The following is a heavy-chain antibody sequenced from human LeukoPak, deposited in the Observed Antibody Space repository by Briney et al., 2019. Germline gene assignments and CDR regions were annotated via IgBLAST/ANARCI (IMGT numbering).Heavy chain of an antibody. CDR3: ARLATYYDFWSGYPNWFDP. CDR2: MNTKSGNT. CDR1: GSTFTSYD. J-gene: IGHJ5*02. V-gene: IGHV1-8*03. D-gene: IGHD3-3*01. Sequence: ASVKVSRKPSGSTFTSYDINWVRPATGQGLAWMGWMNTKSGNTGYAQKFQGRVTITRNTSISTGYMELRSLRSEATAVNYGARLATYYDFWSGYPNWFDPWGQGTLVTVSS.